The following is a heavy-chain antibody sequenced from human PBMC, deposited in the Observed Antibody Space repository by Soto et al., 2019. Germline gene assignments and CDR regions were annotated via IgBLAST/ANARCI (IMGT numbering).Heavy chain of an antibody. J-gene: IGHJ6*02. CDR3: ARQEYGSGSYYNADYYYGMDV. CDR1: GYSFTSYW. Sequence: GESLKISCKGSGYSFTSYWIGWVRQMPGKGLEWMGIIYPGDSDTRYSPSFQGQVTISADKSISTAYLQWSSLKASDTAMYYCARQEYGSGSYYNADYYYGMDVWCQGTTVTVSS. CDR2: IYPGDSDT. V-gene: IGHV5-51*01. D-gene: IGHD3-10*01.